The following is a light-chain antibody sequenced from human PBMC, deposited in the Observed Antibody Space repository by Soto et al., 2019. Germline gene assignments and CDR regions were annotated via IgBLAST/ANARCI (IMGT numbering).Light chain of an antibody. CDR1: QGLKF. V-gene: IGKV1-12*01. Sequence: DIQMTQSPSSVPASVGDTVTITCRASQGLKFLAWYQQKQGEAPKILIYGSSSLLSGVPSRFRGTRSGTDCTLPISRLQPEDFETYYCQQANSYPWTFGQGTKVDIK. CDR2: GSS. CDR3: QQANSYPWT. J-gene: IGKJ1*01.